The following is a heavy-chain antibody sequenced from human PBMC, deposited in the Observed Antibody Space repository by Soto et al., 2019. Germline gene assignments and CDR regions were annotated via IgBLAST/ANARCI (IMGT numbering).Heavy chain of an antibody. CDR3: ARERYYDSSGYYPVDY. CDR2: IRAYNGNT. D-gene: IGHD3-22*01. J-gene: IGHJ4*01. Sequence: SVKASSKASCYTFTSYGISWVRQAPGQGLEWMGWIRAYNGNTNYAQKLQGRVTMTTDTSTSTAYMELRSLRSDDTAVYYCARERYYDSSGYYPVDYWG. V-gene: IGHV1-18*04. CDR1: CYTFTSYG.